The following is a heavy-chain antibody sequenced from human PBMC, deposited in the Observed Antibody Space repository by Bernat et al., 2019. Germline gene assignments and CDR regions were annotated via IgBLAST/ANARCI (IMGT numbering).Heavy chain of an antibody. J-gene: IGHJ6*02. CDR3: ARERGEQPPFYYYYGMDV. V-gene: IGHV3-30-3*01. CDR1: GFTFSSYA. Sequence: QVQLVESGGGVVQPGRSLRLSCAASGFTFSSYAMHWVRQAPGKGLEWVAVISYDGSNKYYADSVKGRFTISRDNSKNTLYLQMNSLRAEDTAVYYCARERGEQPPFYYYYGMDVWGQGTTVTVSS. CDR2: ISYDGSNK. D-gene: IGHD6-13*01.